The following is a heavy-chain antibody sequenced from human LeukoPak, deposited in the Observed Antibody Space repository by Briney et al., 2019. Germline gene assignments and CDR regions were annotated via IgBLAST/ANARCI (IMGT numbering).Heavy chain of an antibody. Sequence: GGSLRPSCAASGFTFSSYAMSWVRQAPGKGLEWVSAISGSGGSTYYADSVKGRFTISRDNSKNTLYLQMNSLRAEDTAVYYCAKERRWLHPPRKYYFDYWGQGTLVTVSS. CDR1: GFTFSSYA. J-gene: IGHJ4*02. D-gene: IGHD5-24*01. V-gene: IGHV3-23*01. CDR2: ISGSGGST. CDR3: AKERRWLHPPRKYYFDY.